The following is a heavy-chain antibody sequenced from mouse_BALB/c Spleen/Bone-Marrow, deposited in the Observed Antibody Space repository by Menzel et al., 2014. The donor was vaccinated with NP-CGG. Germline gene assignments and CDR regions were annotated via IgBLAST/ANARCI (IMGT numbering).Heavy chain of an antibody. CDR3: ARQRGYAYAMDY. J-gene: IGHJ4*01. V-gene: IGHV5-12-1*01. CDR1: GFAFSGND. Sequence: DVMLVESGGGLVKPGGSLKLSCAASGFAFSGNDMSWVRQTPEKRLEWVAYISSGGGSTYYPDTVKGRFSISRDNAKNTLYLQMNSLKPEDTAMYYCARQRGYAYAMDYWGQGTSVTVSS. D-gene: IGHD2-2*01. CDR2: ISSGGGST.